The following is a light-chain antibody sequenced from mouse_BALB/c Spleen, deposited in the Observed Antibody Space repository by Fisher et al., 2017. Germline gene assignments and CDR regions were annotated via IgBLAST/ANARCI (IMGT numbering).Light chain of an antibody. V-gene: IGKV5-43*01. Sequence: DIVMTQTTATLSVTPGDSVSLSCRASQSISNNLHWYQQKSHESPRLLIKYASQSISGIPSRFSGSGSGTDFTLKISRVEAEDLGVYFCSQSTHVPPTFGGGTKLEIK. CDR1: QSISNN. CDR2: YAS. CDR3: SQSTHVPPT. J-gene: IGKJ2*01.